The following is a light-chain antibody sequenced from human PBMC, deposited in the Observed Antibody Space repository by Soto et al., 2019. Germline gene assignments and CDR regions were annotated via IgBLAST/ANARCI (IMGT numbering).Light chain of an antibody. Sequence: EIVLTQSPGTLSLSPGERATLSCRASQSVSSCYLAWYQQKPGQAPRLLIYGASSRATGIPDRFSGSGSGTDLTLTISRLEPEDFAVYYCQQYGSSPGTFGQGTKVEIK. CDR3: QQYGSSPGT. V-gene: IGKV3-20*01. CDR2: GAS. J-gene: IGKJ1*01. CDR1: QSVSSCY.